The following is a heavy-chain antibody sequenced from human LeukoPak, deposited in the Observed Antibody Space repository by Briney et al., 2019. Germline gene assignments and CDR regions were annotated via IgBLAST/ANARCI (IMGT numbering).Heavy chain of an antibody. D-gene: IGHD3-10*01. CDR3: ASYLWFGEFSY. CDR1: GYTFTSYY. Sequence: GASVKVSCKASGYTFTSYYMHWVRQAPGQGLEWMGIINPSGGSTSYAQKFQGRVTMTRDTSTSTVYMELSSLRSEDTAVYYCASYLWFGEFSYWGQGTLVTVSS. J-gene: IGHJ4*02. CDR2: INPSGGST. V-gene: IGHV1-46*01.